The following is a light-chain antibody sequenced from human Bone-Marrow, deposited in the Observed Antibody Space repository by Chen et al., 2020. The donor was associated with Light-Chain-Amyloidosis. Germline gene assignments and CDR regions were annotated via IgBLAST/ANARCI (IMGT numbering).Light chain of an antibody. V-gene: IGLV1-47*01. J-gene: IGLJ3*02. CDR1: GSNIGSNY. CDR3: ATWDDRLIALV. CDR2: RDN. Sequence: QSVLTQPPSTSGTPGQRVTISCSGSGSNIGSNYVYWYQQLPGTAPKPLIYRDNQRPSGVPDRSAGAKAGAWASLGIKGLRSEDEAEYYCATWDDRLIALVFGGGTKVTVL.